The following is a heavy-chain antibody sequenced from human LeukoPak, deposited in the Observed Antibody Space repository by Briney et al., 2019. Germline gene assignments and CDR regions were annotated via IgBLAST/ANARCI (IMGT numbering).Heavy chain of an antibody. V-gene: IGHV3-7*04. CDR2: IKHDGSEK. Sequence: GGSLRLSCAASGFTFNGYWMNWVRQAPGKGLEWVANIKHDGSEKNYVDSVKGRFTISRDNAKNALYLQMNSLRVEDTAVYYCARGPTWYFDYWSQGALVTVSS. J-gene: IGHJ4*02. CDR3: ARGPTWYFDY. CDR1: GFTFNGYW.